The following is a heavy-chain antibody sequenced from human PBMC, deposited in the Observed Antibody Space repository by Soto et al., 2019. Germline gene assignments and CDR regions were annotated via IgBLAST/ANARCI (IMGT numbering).Heavy chain of an antibody. CDR2: ISGSGGST. CDR1: GFTFSSYA. J-gene: IGHJ5*02. V-gene: IGHV3-23*01. Sequence: EVQLLESGGGLVQPGGSLRLACAASGFTFSSYAMSWVRQAPGKGLERVSAISGSGGSTYYADSVKGRFTISRDNSKNTLYLQMNSLRAEDTAVYYCAKGTAPTRHYWFDPWGQGTLVTVSS. CDR3: AKGTAPTRHYWFDP.